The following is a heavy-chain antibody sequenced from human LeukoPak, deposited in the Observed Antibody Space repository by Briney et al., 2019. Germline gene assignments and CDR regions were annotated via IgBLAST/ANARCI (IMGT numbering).Heavy chain of an antibody. V-gene: IGHV3-21*01. CDR3: ARGRQNSGSYSDAFDI. CDR1: GFTFSRNS. Sequence: GGSLRLSCAASGFTFSRNSMNWVRQAPGKGLEWVSSISTSSSYIYYADSVKGRFTISRHNAKNSLYLQMNSLRAEDTAVYYCARGRQNSGSYSDAFDIWGQGTMVAVSS. J-gene: IGHJ3*02. D-gene: IGHD1-26*01. CDR2: ISTSSSYI.